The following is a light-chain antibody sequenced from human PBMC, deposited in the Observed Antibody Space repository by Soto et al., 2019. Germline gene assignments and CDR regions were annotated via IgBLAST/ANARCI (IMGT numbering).Light chain of an antibody. CDR1: SSNIGHNY. J-gene: IGLJ2*01. CDR2: DNT. V-gene: IGLV1-51*01. CDR3: GTWDSSLSVVL. Sequence: QLVLTQPPSVSAAPGQRVTISCSGSSSNIGHNYVSWYQQLPGTAPKLLIYDNTKRPSGIPDRFSGSKSGTSATLGITGLQTGDEADYFCGTWDSSLSVVLFGGGTKLTVL.